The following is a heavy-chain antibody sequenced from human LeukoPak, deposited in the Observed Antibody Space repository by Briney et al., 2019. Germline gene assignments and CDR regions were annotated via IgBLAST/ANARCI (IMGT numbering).Heavy chain of an antibody. CDR2: INPNSGGT. CDR3: ARDFGEGFSRFVIDY. D-gene: IGHD3-10*01. V-gene: IGHV1-2*02. Sequence: SVKVSCRASGYTFTGYYMHWVRPAPGQGLEWMGWINPNSGGTNYAQKFQGRVTMTRDTSISTAYLELSRLKSDDTAVYYCARDFGEGFSRFVIDYWGQGTLVTVSS. J-gene: IGHJ4*02. CDR1: GYTFTGYY.